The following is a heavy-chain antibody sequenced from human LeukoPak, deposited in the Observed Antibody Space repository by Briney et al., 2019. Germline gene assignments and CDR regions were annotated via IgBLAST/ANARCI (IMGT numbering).Heavy chain of an antibody. CDR2: IRYDGSNK. CDR3: AKDGGRVGATKNTFDY. V-gene: IGHV3-30*02. Sequence: GGSLRLSCAASGFTFSSYGMHWVRQAPGKGLEWVAFIRYDGSNKYYADSVKGRFTISRDNSKNTLYLQMNSLRAEDTAVYYCAKDGGRVGATKNTFDYWGQGTLVTVSS. J-gene: IGHJ4*02. CDR1: GFTFSSYG. D-gene: IGHD1-26*01.